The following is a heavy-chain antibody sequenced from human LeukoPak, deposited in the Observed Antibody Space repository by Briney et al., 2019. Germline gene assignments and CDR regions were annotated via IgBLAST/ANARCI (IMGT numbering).Heavy chain of an antibody. J-gene: IGHJ4*02. Sequence: GRSLRLSCAASGFTFSSYGMHWVRQAPGKGLEWVAVISYDGSNKYYADSVKGRFTISRDNAKNTLYLQMNSLRAEDTAVYYCAREVYSSGWSSFDYWGQGTLVTVSS. D-gene: IGHD6-19*01. CDR3: AREVYSSGWSSFDY. V-gene: IGHV3-30*03. CDR1: GFTFSSYG. CDR2: ISYDGSNK.